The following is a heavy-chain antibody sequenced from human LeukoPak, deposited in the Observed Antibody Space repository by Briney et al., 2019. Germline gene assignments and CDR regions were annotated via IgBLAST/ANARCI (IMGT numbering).Heavy chain of an antibody. V-gene: IGHV3-49*04. CDR3: TRDLRWRRGYYMDV. Sequence: GGSLRLSCTASGFTFGDYAMSWVRQAPGKGLECVGFIRSKAYGGTTEYAASVKGRFTISRDDSKSIAYLQMNSLKTEDTAVYYCTRDLRWRRGYYMDVWGKGPTVTVSS. CDR2: IRSKAYGGTT. D-gene: IGHD4-23*01. CDR1: GFTFGDYA. J-gene: IGHJ6*03.